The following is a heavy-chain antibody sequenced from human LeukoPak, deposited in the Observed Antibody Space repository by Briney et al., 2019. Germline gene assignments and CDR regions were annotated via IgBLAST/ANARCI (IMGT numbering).Heavy chain of an antibody. CDR3: ARGKAEYYDFWSGTIFDY. Sequence: PSETLSLTCTVSGGSISSYYWSWIRQPPGKGLEWIGYIYYSGSTNYNPSLKSRVTISVDTSKNQFSLKLSSGTAADTAVYYCARGKAEYYDFWSGTIFDYWGQGTLVTVSS. CDR1: GGSISSYY. D-gene: IGHD3-3*01. CDR2: IYYSGST. J-gene: IGHJ4*02. V-gene: IGHV4-59*01.